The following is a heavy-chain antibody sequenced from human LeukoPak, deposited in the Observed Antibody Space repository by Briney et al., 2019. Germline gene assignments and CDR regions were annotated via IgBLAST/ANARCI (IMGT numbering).Heavy chain of an antibody. V-gene: IGHV4-39*01. Sequence: SETLSLTCTVSGGSISSSSYYWGWIRQPPGKGLEWIGSIYYSGSTYYNPSLKSRVTISVDTSKNQFSLKLSSVTAAHTAVYYCARHPDYGDYGNYFDYWGQGTLVTVSS. CDR3: ARHPDYGDYGNYFDY. CDR2: IYYSGST. J-gene: IGHJ4*02. CDR1: GGSISSSSYY. D-gene: IGHD4-17*01.